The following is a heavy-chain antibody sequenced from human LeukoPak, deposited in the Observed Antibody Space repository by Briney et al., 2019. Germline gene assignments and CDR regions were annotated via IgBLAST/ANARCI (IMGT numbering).Heavy chain of an antibody. CDR1: GFTFSSYS. D-gene: IGHD2-2*01. Sequence: GGSLRLSCAASGFTFSSYSMNWVRQAPGKGLEWVSYISSSSSTIYYADSVKGRFTISRDNSKNTRYLQMNSLRAEDTAVYYCAKDTHQLWDRGGAFDIWGQGTMVTVSS. V-gene: IGHV3-48*01. CDR2: ISSSSSTI. J-gene: IGHJ3*02. CDR3: AKDTHQLWDRGGAFDI.